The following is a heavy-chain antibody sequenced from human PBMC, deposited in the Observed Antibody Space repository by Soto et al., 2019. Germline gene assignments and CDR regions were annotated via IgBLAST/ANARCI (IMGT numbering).Heavy chain of an antibody. J-gene: IGHJ4*02. CDR2: INPSGGST. V-gene: IGHV1-46*01. CDR3: ARDYLSTPYYYDSSGYSSGYFDY. Sequence: QVQLVQSGAEVKKPGASVKVSCKASGYTFTSYYMHWVRQAPGQGLEWMGIINPSGGSTSYAQKFQGRVTMTRDTSTSTVYMELSSLRSEDTAVYYCARDYLSTPYYYDSSGYSSGYFDYWGQGTLVTVSS. CDR1: GYTFTSYY. D-gene: IGHD3-22*01.